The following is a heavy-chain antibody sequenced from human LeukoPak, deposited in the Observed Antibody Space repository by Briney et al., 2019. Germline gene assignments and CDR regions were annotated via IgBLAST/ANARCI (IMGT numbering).Heavy chain of an antibody. CDR3: AKDVSVVPAATFDY. J-gene: IGHJ4*02. CDR2: ISGSGGIT. CDR1: GFTFSSYA. D-gene: IGHD2-2*01. V-gene: IGHV3-23*01. Sequence: GGSLRLSCAGSGFTFSSYAMSWVRQAPGKGLEWVSAISGSGGITYYADSVKGRFTISRDNSKNTLYLQMNSLRAEDTAVYYCAKDVSVVPAATFDYWGQGTLVTVSS.